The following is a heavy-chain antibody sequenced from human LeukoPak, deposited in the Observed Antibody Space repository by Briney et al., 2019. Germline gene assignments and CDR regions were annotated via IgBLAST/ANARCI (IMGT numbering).Heavy chain of an antibody. CDR3: ASDGRDGFNLGH. CDR1: GGSISSNNW. Sequence: SGTLSLTCAVSGGSISSNNWWSWVRQPPGKGLEWIGEIYHTGRTYYSPSLKSRVTVLVDKSKNQFSLRLTSVTAADTAVYYCASDGRDGFNLGHWGQGTLVTVSS. J-gene: IGHJ4*02. D-gene: IGHD5-24*01. V-gene: IGHV4-4*02. CDR2: IYHTGRT.